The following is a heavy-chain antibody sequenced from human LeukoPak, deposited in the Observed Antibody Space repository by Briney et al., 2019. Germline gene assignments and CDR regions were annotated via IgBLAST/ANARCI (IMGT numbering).Heavy chain of an antibody. D-gene: IGHD3-10*01. CDR3: ASLLDYYGSGSYYPTSGMDV. Sequence: GGSLRLSRAASGFTFSSYAMHWVRQAPGKGLEWGAVISYDGSNKYYADSVKGRFTISRDNSKNTLYLQMNSLRAEDTAVYYCASLLDYYGSGSYYPTSGMDVWGKGTTVTVSS. V-gene: IGHV3-30*04. CDR2: ISYDGSNK. CDR1: GFTFSSYA. J-gene: IGHJ6*04.